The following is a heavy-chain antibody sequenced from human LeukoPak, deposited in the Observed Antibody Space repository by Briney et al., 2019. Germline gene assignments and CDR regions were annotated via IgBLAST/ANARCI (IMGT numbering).Heavy chain of an antibody. J-gene: IGHJ4*02. Sequence: PGGSPRLSCAASAFTFSKNWMHWVRQAPGKGLVWVSHINGDGSYTTYADSVKGRFTISRDNAKNTLYLQMNSLRAEDTAVYYCARGGGYSYGPFDYWGQGTVVTVSS. CDR1: AFTFSKNW. CDR3: ARGGGYSYGPFDY. D-gene: IGHD5-18*01. V-gene: IGHV3-74*01. CDR2: INGDGSYT.